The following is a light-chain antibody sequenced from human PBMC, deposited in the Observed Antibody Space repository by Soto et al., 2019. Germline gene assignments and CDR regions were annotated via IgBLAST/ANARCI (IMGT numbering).Light chain of an antibody. Sequence: QSVLTQPASVSGSPGQSITISCTGTSSDVGAYNYVSWYQQHPGKAPKLMIYEVTNRPSGVSTRFSGSKSGNTASLTISGLQAEDEANYYCSSYRSGSTLWVFGGGTKLTVL. CDR3: SSYRSGSTLWV. V-gene: IGLV2-14*01. CDR2: EVT. CDR1: SSDVGAYNY. J-gene: IGLJ3*02.